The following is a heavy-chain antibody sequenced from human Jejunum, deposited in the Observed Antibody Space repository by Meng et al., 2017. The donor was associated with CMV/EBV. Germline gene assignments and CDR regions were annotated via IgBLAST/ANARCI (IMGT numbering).Heavy chain of an antibody. CDR3: AKDTNFLDLRYFDWLLRDWFDS. V-gene: IGHV3-23*01. CDR1: YP. J-gene: IGHJ5*01. Sequence: YPIGGVRQAPGKGLEWVSAISGSGGITYYADSVKGRFTISRDNSKNTLYLQMNSLRAEDTAVYYCAKDTNFLDLRYFDWLLRDWFDSWGQGTLVTSPQ. CDR2: ISGSGGIT. D-gene: IGHD3-9*01.